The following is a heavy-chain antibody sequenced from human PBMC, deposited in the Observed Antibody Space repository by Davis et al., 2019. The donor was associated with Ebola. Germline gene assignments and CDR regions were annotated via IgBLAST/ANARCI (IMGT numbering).Heavy chain of an antibody. J-gene: IGHJ4*02. CDR2: IRSKAYGGTT. CDR3: TRDARPAAILNFNY. Sequence: GESLKISCTASGFTSGDYAMSWVRQAPGKGLEWVGFIRSKAYGGTTEYAASVKGRFTISRDDSKSIAYLQMNSLKTEDTAVYYCTRDARPAAILNFNYWGQGTLVTVSS. V-gene: IGHV3-49*04. D-gene: IGHD2-2*01. CDR1: GFTSGDYA.